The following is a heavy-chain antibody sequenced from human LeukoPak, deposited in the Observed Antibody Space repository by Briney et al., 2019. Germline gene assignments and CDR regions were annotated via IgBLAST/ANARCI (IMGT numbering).Heavy chain of an antibody. CDR3: ARDKTQWLVDAFDI. CDR2: ISPYNGNT. Sequence: ASVKVSCKASGYTFTNYGISWVRQAPGQGPEWMGWISPYNGNTHYAQKFQGRVTMTTDTSTSTVYMELRSLRSDDTALYYCARDKTQWLVDAFDIWGQGTMISVSS. V-gene: IGHV1-18*01. CDR1: GYTFTNYG. D-gene: IGHD6-19*01. J-gene: IGHJ3*02.